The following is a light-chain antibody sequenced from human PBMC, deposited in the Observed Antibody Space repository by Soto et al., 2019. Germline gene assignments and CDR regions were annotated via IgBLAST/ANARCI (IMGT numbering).Light chain of an antibody. Sequence: QSVLTQPPSVSAAPGQKVTISCSGTSGDVDAYKRVSWYQQPPGSAPKLIIYEVSNRPSGVPDRFSGSKSGTTASLSISGLQAEDEADYYCYSYVGSHTWVFGTGTKVTVL. CDR1: SGDVDAYKR. J-gene: IGLJ1*01. CDR3: YSYVGSHTWV. V-gene: IGLV2-18*02. CDR2: EVS.